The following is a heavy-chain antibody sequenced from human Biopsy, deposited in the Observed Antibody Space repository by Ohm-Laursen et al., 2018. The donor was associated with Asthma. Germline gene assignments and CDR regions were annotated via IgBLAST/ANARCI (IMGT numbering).Heavy chain of an antibody. Sequence: GASVKVSCKASGGSFSNFAFSWVRQAPGRGLEWMGTILTKFDITSYAEKFQGRVTITADKSTSTTYMELSRLRSEDTAVYYCARSYDTDSYPVLVLDYWGQGTLVTVSS. CDR3: ARSYDTDSYPVLVLDY. J-gene: IGHJ4*02. CDR2: ILTKFDIT. CDR1: GGSFSNFA. D-gene: IGHD3-22*01. V-gene: IGHV1-69*04.